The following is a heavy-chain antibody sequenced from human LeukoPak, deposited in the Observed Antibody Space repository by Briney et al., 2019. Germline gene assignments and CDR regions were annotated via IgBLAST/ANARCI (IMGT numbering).Heavy chain of an antibody. Sequence: GASVKVSCKASGYSFTSYGISWVRQAPGQGLEWMGWISDCNGNINYAQKLQGRVTMTTDTSTSTAYMELRSLRSDDTAVYYCARGGYSSGWYRFRYFDYWAQGTLVTVSS. CDR1: GYSFTSYG. CDR2: ISDCNGNI. D-gene: IGHD6-19*01. J-gene: IGHJ4*02. V-gene: IGHV1-18*01. CDR3: ARGGYSSGWYRFRYFDY.